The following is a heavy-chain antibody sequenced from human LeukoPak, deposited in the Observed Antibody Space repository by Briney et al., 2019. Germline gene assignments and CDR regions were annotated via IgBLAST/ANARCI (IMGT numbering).Heavy chain of an antibody. D-gene: IGHD3-22*01. Sequence: GASVKVSCKASEYTFTGYYMHWVRQAPGQGLEWMGWINPNSGATDYAQNFQGRVTLTRDTSISTAYMELSRLRSDDTAVYYCARVTGSGYHGADSYAFDIWGQGTMVTVSS. CDR1: EYTFTGYY. CDR3: ARVTGSGYHGADSYAFDI. CDR2: INPNSGAT. V-gene: IGHV1-2*02. J-gene: IGHJ3*02.